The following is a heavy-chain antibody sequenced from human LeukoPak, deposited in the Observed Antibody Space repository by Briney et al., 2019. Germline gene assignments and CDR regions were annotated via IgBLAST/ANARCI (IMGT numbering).Heavy chain of an antibody. V-gene: IGHV4-59*08. D-gene: IGHD6-6*01. J-gene: IGHJ4*02. CDR1: GGSISSYY. Sequence: SETLSLTCTVSGGSISSYYWSWIRQPPGKGLEWIGYIYFSGSTDYNPSLKSRVTISVDTSKNQFSLKLSSVTAADTAVYYCARCVYSSSSGHFDYWGQGTLVTVSS. CDR3: ARCVYSSSSGHFDY. CDR2: IYFSGST.